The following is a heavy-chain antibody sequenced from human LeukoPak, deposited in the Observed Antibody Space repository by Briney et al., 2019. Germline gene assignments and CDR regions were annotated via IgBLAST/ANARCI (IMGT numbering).Heavy chain of an antibody. CDR1: GGSVSSGSHY. V-gene: IGHV4-61*01. J-gene: IGHJ5*02. Sequence: SETLSLTCTVSGGSVSSGSHYWSWIRQPPGKGLEWVGYISYSGSTNHNPSLKSRVTISIDTSKNQFSLKLSSVAAADTAVYYCARDNCSGGSCYSGFRWFDPWGQGTLVTVSS. CDR3: ARDNCSGGSCYSGFRWFDP. CDR2: ISYSGST. D-gene: IGHD2-15*01.